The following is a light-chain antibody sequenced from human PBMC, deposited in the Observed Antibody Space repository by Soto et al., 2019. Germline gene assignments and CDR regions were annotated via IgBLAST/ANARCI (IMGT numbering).Light chain of an antibody. J-gene: IGLJ3*02. V-gene: IGLV1-47*01. CDR2: RDN. CDR3: AAWDGGLSGWV. Sequence: QSVLTQPPSASGPPGQRVAIPCSGSTSNIGSKYVYWYQQLPGTAPKLLIYRDNQRPSGVPDRFSGSKSGTSASLAISGLRSDDEADYYCAAWDGGLSGWVFGGGTTVTVL. CDR1: TSNIGSKY.